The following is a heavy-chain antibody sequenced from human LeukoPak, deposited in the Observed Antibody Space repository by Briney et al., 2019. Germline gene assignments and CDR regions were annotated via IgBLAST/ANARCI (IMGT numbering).Heavy chain of an antibody. J-gene: IGHJ3*02. Sequence: SETLSLTCTVSGGSISSYYWSWIRQPPGKGLEWIGYIYYSGSTNYNPSLKSRVTISVDTSKNQFSLKLSSVTAADTAVYYCARVFVEAFGIWGQGTMVTVSS. CDR1: GGSISSYY. V-gene: IGHV4-59*01. CDR3: ARVFVEAFGI. CDR2: IYYSGST.